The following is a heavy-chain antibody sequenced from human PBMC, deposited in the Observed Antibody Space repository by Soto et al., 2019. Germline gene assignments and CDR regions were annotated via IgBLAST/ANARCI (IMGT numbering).Heavy chain of an antibody. CDR2: IPYSGST. J-gene: IGHJ6*02. V-gene: IGHV4-39*01. CDR1: GGSISSSSYC. Sequence: QLQLQESGPGLVKPSETLSLTCTVSGGSISSSSYCWGWTRQPPGKGLEWIGRIPYSGSTYYSPSLRGRVTISAVPAQNQFSLDLRSVTAADTAVYYCVRVSTARTDYCASAMDVWGQGTTVSVSS. CDR3: VRVSTARTDYCASAMDV.